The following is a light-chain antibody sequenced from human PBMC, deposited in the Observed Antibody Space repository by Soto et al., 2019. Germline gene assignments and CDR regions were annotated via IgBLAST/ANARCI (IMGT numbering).Light chain of an antibody. CDR3: ATWDDSLNGWV. Sequence: QSVLTQPPSASGTPGQRVSISCSGNSSNIGSNTVNWYHQLPGTAPTLLIKSNNQRPSGIPDRFSGSKSGTSASLAISGLQSEDEADYYRATWDDSLNGWVFGGGTKLTVL. CDR2: SNN. CDR1: SSNIGSNT. J-gene: IGLJ3*02. V-gene: IGLV1-44*01.